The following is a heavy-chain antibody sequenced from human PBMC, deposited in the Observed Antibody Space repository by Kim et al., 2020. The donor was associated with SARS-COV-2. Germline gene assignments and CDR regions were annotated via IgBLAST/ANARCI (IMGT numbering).Heavy chain of an antibody. J-gene: IGHJ6*02. CDR2: ISPNSGNA. CDR1: GYTFIDYG. CDR3: TRAQVALFFYYGMDV. V-gene: IGHV1-18*04. Sequence: ASVKVSCKASGYTFIDYGINWVRQAPGEGLEWMGRISPNSGNANYAQNLQDRVIMTTDTSTSTAYMELRSLKSDDTAVYYCTRAQVALFFYYGMDVWGQGTTVIVSS.